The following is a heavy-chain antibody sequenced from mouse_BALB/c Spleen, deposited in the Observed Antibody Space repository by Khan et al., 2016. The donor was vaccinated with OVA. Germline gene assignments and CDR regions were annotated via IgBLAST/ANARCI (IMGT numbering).Heavy chain of an antibody. J-gene: IGHJ2*01. V-gene: IGHV1S132*01. D-gene: IGHD3-2*02. CDR2: IYPGTDNT. CDR3: AREEALFYCDE. CDR1: GYIFTSYW. Sequence: QVQLQQSGAELVRPGTSVKLSCKTSGYIFTSYWIHWVKQRSGQGLEWIARIYPGTDNTYYNEKFKDKATLTADKSSSTAYLQLSSLKSEDSAVFFCAREEALFYCDEWGQGTTLTVSS.